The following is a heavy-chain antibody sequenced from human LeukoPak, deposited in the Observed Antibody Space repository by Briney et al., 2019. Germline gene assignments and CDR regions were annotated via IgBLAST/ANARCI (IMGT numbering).Heavy chain of an antibody. V-gene: IGHV4-59*01. CDR1: DRPICGIL. J-gene: IGHJ4*02. D-gene: IGHD2-8*01. Sequence: PETLSDTRSVSDRPICGILESLIGQPPGKGLEWIGYIYYSGRTNYSPSLKSRVTISVDVSKNQFSLKLNSVTAADTAVYYCARNRSNGTCDYWGQGTLVTVSS. CDR2: IYYSGRT. CDR3: ARNRSNGTCDY.